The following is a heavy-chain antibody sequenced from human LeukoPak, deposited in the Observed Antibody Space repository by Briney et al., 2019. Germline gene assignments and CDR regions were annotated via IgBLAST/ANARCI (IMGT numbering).Heavy chain of an antibody. D-gene: IGHD3-10*01. CDR3: AKVESSGSFLYYYYMDV. Sequence: GGSLRLSCAASGFTFSSYSMNWVRQAPGKGLEWVSYISTSSSTIYYADSVKGRFTISRDNSKNTLYLQMNSLRAEDTAVYYCAKVESSGSFLYYYYMDVWGKGTTVTISS. CDR2: ISTSSSTI. V-gene: IGHV3-48*01. CDR1: GFTFSSYS. J-gene: IGHJ6*03.